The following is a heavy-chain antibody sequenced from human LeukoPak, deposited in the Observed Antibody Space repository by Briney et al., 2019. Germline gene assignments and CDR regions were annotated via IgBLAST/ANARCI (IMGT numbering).Heavy chain of an antibody. D-gene: IGHD1-1*01. Sequence: GGSLRLSCAASGFTFSDYILDWVRQAPGKGLEWVSGIFSGDSAYHADSVKGRFTISRDNSKNTLYLQMNSLRPEDTDVYFCTSLMTTTHYYYMDVWGKGTTVTVSS. CDR3: TSLMTTTHYYYMDV. J-gene: IGHJ6*03. V-gene: IGHV3-53*01. CDR1: GFTFSDYI. CDR2: IFSGDSA.